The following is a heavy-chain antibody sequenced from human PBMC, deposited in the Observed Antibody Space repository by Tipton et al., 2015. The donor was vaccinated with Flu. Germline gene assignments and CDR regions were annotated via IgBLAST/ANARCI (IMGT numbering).Heavy chain of an antibody. CDR2: IHRSGNT. CDR3: ARRDYSNYVSEPKNWFDP. V-gene: IGHV4-38-2*01. Sequence: PGLVKPSETLSLTCDVSGYSIKSINTGYYWGWIRQPPEKGLEWIGNIHRSGNTYYNSSLKSRVTISLDKSKNQFSLRLVSMTATDTAVYYCARRDYSNYVSEPKNWFDPWGQGILVTVSS. D-gene: IGHD4-11*01. CDR1: GYSIKSINTGYY. J-gene: IGHJ5*02.